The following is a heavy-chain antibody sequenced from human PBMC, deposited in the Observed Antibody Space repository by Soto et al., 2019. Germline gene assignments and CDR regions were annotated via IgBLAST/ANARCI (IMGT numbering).Heavy chain of an antibody. V-gene: IGHV3-23*01. CDR3: TKYAVYGDRLWRHES. Sequence: DGSRRLCCTASGFTFSKYGKIWVRQAPGKGLEWVSGILGSGGTYHADSVTGRFTISKDNSKDTLYLQMNRVRAEDTPVYDCTKYAVYGDRLWRHESWGQGT. CDR2: ILGSGGT. D-gene: IGHD4-17*01. J-gene: IGHJ5*02. CDR1: GFTFSKYG.